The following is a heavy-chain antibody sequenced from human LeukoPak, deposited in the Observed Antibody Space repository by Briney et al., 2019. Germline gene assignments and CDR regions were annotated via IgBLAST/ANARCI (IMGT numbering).Heavy chain of an antibody. CDR2: INAGTGET. CDR3: TRDISTILLWYGEPHAFDL. D-gene: IGHD3-10*01. CDR1: GYIFTGYA. V-gene: IGHV1-3*01. Sequence: GASVKVSCKASGYIFTGYAMHWVRQAPGQSLEWMGWINAGTGETGYSQRFQDRVTITRDTSATTAYMALSSLRSEDTAMYYCTRDISTILLWYGEPHAFDLWGQGTMVTVSS. J-gene: IGHJ3*01.